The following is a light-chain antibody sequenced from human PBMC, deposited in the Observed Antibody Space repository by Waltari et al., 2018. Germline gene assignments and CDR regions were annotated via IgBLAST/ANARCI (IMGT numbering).Light chain of an antibody. J-gene: IGKJ3*01. CDR3: QQSYRTLFT. V-gene: IGKV1-39*01. Sequence: DIQMTQSPSSLSASLGDRVTITCRASQSISNYLNWYQQKPGKAPKLLIYAASALQSGVPSRFSGSGSGTDFTLTISSLQPEDFATYYCQQSYRTLFTFGPGTKVDIK. CDR1: QSISNY. CDR2: AAS.